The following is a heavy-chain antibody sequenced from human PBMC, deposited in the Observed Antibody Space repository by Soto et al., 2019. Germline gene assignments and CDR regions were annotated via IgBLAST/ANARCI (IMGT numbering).Heavy chain of an antibody. V-gene: IGHV4-34*01. Sequence: QVQLQQWGAGLLKPSETLSLTCAVYGGSFSGYYWSWIRQPPGKGLEWIGEINHSGSTNYNPSLKSRVTIAVDTSKNQFPLKQSSVTAADTAVYYCARKGGSIAVAGASAFDIWGQGTMVTVSS. CDR2: INHSGST. CDR1: GGSFSGYY. J-gene: IGHJ3*02. D-gene: IGHD6-19*01. CDR3: ARKGGSIAVAGASAFDI.